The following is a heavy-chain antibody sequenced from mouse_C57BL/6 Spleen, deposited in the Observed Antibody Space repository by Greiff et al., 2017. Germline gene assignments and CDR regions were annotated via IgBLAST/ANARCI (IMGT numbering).Heavy chain of an antibody. V-gene: IGHV1-7*01. CDR2: INPSSGYT. J-gene: IGHJ1*03. Sequence: QVQLKESGAELAKPGASVKLSCKASGYTFTRYWMHWVKQRPGQGLEWIGYINPSSGYTKYNQKFKDKATLTADKSSSTAYMQLSSLTYEDSAVYYCANTVVAENWYFDVWGTGTTVTVSS. D-gene: IGHD1-1*01. CDR1: GYTFTRYW. CDR3: ANTVVAENWYFDV.